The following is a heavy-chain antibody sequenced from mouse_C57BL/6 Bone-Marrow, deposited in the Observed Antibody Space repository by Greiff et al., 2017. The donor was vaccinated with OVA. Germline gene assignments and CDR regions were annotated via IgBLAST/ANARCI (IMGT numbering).Heavy chain of an antibody. V-gene: IGHV1-50*01. Sequence: QVQLKQPGAELVKPGASVKLSCKASGYTFTSYWMQWVKQRPGQGLEWIGEIDPSDSYTNYNQKFKGKATLTVDTSSSTAYMQLNSLTSEDSAVYCCASAVVAYWGQGTLVTV. CDR3: ASAVVAY. CDR2: IDPSDSYT. J-gene: IGHJ3*01. CDR1: GYTFTSYW.